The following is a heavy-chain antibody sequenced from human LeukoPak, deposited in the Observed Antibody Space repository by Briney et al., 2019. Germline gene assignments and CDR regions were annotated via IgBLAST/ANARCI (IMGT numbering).Heavy chain of an antibody. CDR2: IYYSGST. V-gene: IGHV4-59*01. J-gene: IGHJ4*02. CDR3: ARGADSSGYYSIFYFDY. Sequence: SGTLSLTCTVSGGSISSYYWNWIRQPPGKGLEWIGYIYYSGSTNYNPSLKSRVTIPVDTSKNQFSLKLSSVTAADTAVYYCARGADSSGYYSIFYFDYWGQGTLVTVSS. D-gene: IGHD3-22*01. CDR1: GGSISSYY.